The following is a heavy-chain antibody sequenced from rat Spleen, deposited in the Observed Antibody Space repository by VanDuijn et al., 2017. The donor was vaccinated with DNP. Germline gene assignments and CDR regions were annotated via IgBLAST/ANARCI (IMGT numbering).Heavy chain of an antibody. CDR1: GFSFSDYY. V-gene: IGHV5-22*01. J-gene: IGHJ2*01. CDR3: ARHVLPLRVWDY. CDR2: ISYDGGSN. Sequence: EVQLVESGGGLVQPGRSLKLSCAASGFSFSDYYMAWVRQTPMKGLEWVAYISYDGGSNYNGDSVKGRFTISRDNAKSTLYLQMNSLRSEDMATYYCARHVLPLRVWDYWGQGVMVTVSS. D-gene: IGHD4-1*01.